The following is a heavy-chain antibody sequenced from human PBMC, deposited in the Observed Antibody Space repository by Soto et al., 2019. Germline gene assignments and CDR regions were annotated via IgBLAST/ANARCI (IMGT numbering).Heavy chain of an antibody. D-gene: IGHD1-20*01. Sequence: QVQLQESGPGLVKTSETRSLTCTASGVSISSYYWSWIRQPPGKGLEWLGYIYYSGSTNYNPSLKSRVNISVDTSKNQFSLKLSSVTAADTAVYYCARDRSGINYYYGMDVWGQGTTVTVSS. J-gene: IGHJ6*02. CDR1: GVSISSYY. V-gene: IGHV4-59*01. CDR3: ARDRSGINYYYGMDV. CDR2: IYYSGST.